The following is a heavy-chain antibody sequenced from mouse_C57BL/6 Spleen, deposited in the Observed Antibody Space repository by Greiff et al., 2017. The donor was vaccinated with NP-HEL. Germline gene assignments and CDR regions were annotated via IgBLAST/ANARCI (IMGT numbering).Heavy chain of an antibody. V-gene: IGHV1-80*01. CDR2: IYPGDGDT. J-gene: IGHJ4*01. Sequence: QVQLQQSGAELVKPGASVKISCKASGYAFSSYWMNWVKQRPGKGLEWIGQIYPGDGDTNYNGKFKGKATLTADKSSSTAYMQLSSLTSEDSAVYFCASMVTTLYYYAMDYWGQGTSVTVSS. CDR1: GYAFSSYW. D-gene: IGHD2-1*01. CDR3: ASMVTTLYYYAMDY.